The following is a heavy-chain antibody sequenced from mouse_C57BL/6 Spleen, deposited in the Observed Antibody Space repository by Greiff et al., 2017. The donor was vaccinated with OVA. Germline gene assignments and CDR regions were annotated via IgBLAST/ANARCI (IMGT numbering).Heavy chain of an antibody. Sequence: EVQRVESGGGLVKPGGSLKLSCAASGFTFSSYAMSWVRQTPETRLEWVATISDGGSYTYYPDNVKGRFTISRDNAKNNLYLQMSHLKSEDTAMYYCARDFWLRYFDVWGTGTTVTVSS. D-gene: IGHD2-2*01. J-gene: IGHJ1*03. CDR3: ARDFWLRYFDV. CDR1: GFTFSSYA. CDR2: ISDGGSYT. V-gene: IGHV5-4*01.